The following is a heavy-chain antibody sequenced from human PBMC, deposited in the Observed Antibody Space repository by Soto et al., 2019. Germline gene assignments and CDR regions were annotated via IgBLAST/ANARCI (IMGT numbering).Heavy chain of an antibody. J-gene: IGHJ4*02. V-gene: IGHV1-69*12. CDR1: GGTFSSYA. Sequence: QVQLVQSGAEVKKPGSSVKVSCKASGGTFSSYAISWVRQAPGQGLEWMGGIIPIFGTANYEQKFQGRVTITADESTSTAYMELSSMRSEDTAVYYCARDRSGYSGYDLVTLQNALIFWGQGTLVTVSS. D-gene: IGHD5-12*01. CDR2: IIPIFGTA. CDR3: ARDRSGYSGYDLVTLQNALIF.